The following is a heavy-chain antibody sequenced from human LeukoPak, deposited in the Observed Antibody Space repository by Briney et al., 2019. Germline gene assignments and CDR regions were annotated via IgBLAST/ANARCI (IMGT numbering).Heavy chain of an antibody. CDR2: IYHDGTT. D-gene: IGHD1-7*01. Sequence: PSETLPLTCAVSGYSISSGYYWGWIRQPPGRGLEWIASIYHDGTTYYNPSLRSRVTISVDTSKNQSSLKLYSVTATDTAVYYCATRKGVYNWDSLDYWGQGTLVTVSS. CDR1: GYSISSGYY. CDR3: ATRKGVYNWDSLDY. J-gene: IGHJ4*02. V-gene: IGHV4-38-2*01.